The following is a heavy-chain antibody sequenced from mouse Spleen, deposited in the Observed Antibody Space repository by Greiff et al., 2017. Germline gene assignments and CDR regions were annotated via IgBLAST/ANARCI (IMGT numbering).Heavy chain of an antibody. D-gene: IGHD2-13*01. CDR3: ARRMGIYYGDYDAMDY. V-gene: IGHV5-6-2*01. J-gene: IGHJ4*01. CDR2: INSNGGST. Sequence: EVQVVESGGGLVKPGGSLKLSCAASGFTFSSYAMSWVRQTPEKRLEWVAAINSNGGSTYYPDTVKDRFTISRDNAKNTLYLQMSSLRSEDTALYYCARRMGIYYGDYDAMDYWGQGTSVTVSS. CDR1: GFTFSSYA.